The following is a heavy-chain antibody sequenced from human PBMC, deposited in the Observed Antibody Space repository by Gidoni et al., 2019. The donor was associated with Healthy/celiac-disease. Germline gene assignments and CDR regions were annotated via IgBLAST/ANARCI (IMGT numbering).Heavy chain of an antibody. CDR2: ISYDGSNK. D-gene: IGHD2-15*01. CDR3: ARDHLYCSGGSCYSEGYFQH. Sequence: QVQLVESGGGVVQPGRSLRLSCAASGFTFSSYALHWVRQAPGKGLEWLAVISYDGSNKYYADSVKGRFTISRDNSKNTLYLQMNSLRAEDTAVYYCARDHLYCSGGSCYSEGYFQHWGQGTLVTVSS. J-gene: IGHJ1*01. V-gene: IGHV3-30*04. CDR1: GFTFSSYA.